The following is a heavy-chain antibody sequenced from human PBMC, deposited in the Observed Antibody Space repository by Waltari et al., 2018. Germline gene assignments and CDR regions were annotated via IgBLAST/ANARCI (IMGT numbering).Heavy chain of an antibody. CDR1: GGSISRSSDY. D-gene: IGHD1-20*01. Sequence: QLQLQESGPGLVKASETLSLTCSVSGGSISRSSDYWGWIRQPPGKGLEWIGSVYYSGNTYYNPSLRSRVTISIDTSKNQFSLKLSSVTAADTAIFYCAREDDATADNAFDIWGQGTMVTVSS. CDR2: VYYSGNT. V-gene: IGHV4-39*07. J-gene: IGHJ3*02. CDR3: AREDDATADNAFDI.